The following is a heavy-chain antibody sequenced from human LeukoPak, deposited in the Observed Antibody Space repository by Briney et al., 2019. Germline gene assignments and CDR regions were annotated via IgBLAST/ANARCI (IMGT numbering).Heavy chain of an antibody. CDR1: GGSISSGDYY. J-gene: IGHJ4*02. CDR2: IYYSGST. CDR3: ARVEYSSGWLDFDY. Sequence: PPQTLSLTCTVSGGSISSGDYYWSWIRQPPGKGLEWIGYIYYSGSTYYNPSLKSRVTISVDTSKNQFSLKLSSVTAADTAVYYCARVEYSSGWLDFDYWGQGALVTVSS. V-gene: IGHV4-30-4*08. D-gene: IGHD6-19*01.